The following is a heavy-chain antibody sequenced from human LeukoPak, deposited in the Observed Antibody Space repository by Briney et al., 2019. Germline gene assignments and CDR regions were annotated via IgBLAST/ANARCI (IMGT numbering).Heavy chain of an antibody. CDR1: GGTFSSYA. D-gene: IGHD2-2*01. CDR3: ARAYCSSTSCPPNY. Sequence: ASVKVSCKASGGTFSSYAISWVRQAPGQGLEWMGRIIPTLGIAKYAQKFQGRVTITADKSTSTAYMELSSLRSEDTAVYYCARAYCSSTSCPPNYWGQGTLVTVSS. CDR2: IIPTLGIA. J-gene: IGHJ4*02. V-gene: IGHV1-69*04.